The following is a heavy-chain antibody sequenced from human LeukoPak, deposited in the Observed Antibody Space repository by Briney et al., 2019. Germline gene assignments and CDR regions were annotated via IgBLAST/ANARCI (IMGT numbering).Heavy chain of an antibody. CDR3: ARGHDYGDYADY. D-gene: IGHD4-17*01. J-gene: IGHJ4*02. V-gene: IGHV3-48*04. CDR1: GFSFSSYS. CDR2: ISGSGSTT. Sequence: GGSLRLSCAASGFSFSSYSVNWVRQAPGKGLEWVSYISGSGSTTYYADSVKGRFTISRDNAKNSLHLQMNSLRVEDTAVYYCARGHDYGDYADYWGQGTLVTVSS.